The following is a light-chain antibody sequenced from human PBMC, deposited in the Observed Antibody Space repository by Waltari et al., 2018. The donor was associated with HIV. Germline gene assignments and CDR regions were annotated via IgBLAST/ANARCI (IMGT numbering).Light chain of an antibody. CDR1: NIGTKS. CDR3: QVWDGSSDHWV. V-gene: IGLV3-21*02. Sequence: SYVLTQPPSVSVAPGQTARITCGGDNIGTKSVHWYQQNPGQAPVLVVYDDRDRPSGIPEGFSGSNSGNTATLPVSRVEVGDEADYYCQVWDGSSDHWVFGGGTKLTVL. J-gene: IGLJ3*02. CDR2: DDR.